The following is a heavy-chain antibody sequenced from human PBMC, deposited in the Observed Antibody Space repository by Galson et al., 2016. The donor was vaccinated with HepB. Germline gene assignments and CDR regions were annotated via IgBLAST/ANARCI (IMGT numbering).Heavy chain of an antibody. CDR2: ISSSSSYI. J-gene: IGHJ4*02. V-gene: IGHV3-21*01. CDR1: GFTFSSYS. D-gene: IGHD4-17*01. CDR3: ARAVSWDYGDYAGY. Sequence: SLRLSCAASGFTFSSYSMNWVRQAPGKGLEWVSSISSSSSYINYADSVKGRFTISRDNAKNSLYLQMNSLRAEDTAVYYCARAVSWDYGDYAGYWGQGTLGTVSS.